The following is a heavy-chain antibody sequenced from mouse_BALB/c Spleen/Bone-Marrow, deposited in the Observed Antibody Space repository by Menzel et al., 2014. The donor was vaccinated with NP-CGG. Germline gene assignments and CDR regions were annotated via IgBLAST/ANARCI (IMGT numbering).Heavy chain of an antibody. CDR2: IYPSDSYT. CDR3: TREGYYGSSYVDY. J-gene: IGHJ2*01. V-gene: IGHV1-69*02. D-gene: IGHD1-1*01. CDR1: GYTFTSYW. Sequence: QVQLQQPGAGLVRPGASVKLSCKASGYTFTSYWINWVKQRPGQGLEWIGNIYPSDSYTNYNQKFKDKATLTVDKSSSTAYMQLSSPTSEDSAVYYCTREGYYGSSYVDYWGQGTTLTVSS.